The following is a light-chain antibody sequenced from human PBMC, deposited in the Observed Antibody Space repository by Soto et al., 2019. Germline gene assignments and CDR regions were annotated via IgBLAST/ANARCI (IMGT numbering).Light chain of an antibody. CDR3: QQGNSSPFT. Sequence: IHMNNAPSTLSVSLGDTRTITGGASQTISSGLAWYQQKPGKAPKLLIYTASTLKSGVPSRFSGSGSGTEFTLTISSLQPEDFATYYRQQGNSSPFTFGQGTRLDI. CDR2: TAS. CDR1: QTISSG. J-gene: IGKJ5*01. V-gene: IGKV1-5*03.